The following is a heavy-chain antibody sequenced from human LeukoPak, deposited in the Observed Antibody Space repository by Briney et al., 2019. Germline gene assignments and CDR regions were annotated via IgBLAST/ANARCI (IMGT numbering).Heavy chain of an antibody. J-gene: IGHJ4*02. V-gene: IGHV4-39*01. CDR1: GGSISISNYY. D-gene: IGHD1-26*01. Sequence: SETLSLTCTVSGGSISISNYYWGWIRQPPGRGLEWIGSISYSGTYYNPSLKSRLTISVDTSKTHFSLNLRSVTAADTAVYYCARRTSNPVGAIDYWGQGTLVTVSS. CDR3: ARRTSNPVGAIDY. CDR2: ISYSGT.